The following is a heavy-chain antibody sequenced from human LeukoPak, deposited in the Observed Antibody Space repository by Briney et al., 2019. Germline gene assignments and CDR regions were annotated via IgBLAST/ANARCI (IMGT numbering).Heavy chain of an antibody. Sequence: PGGSLRLSCAASGFTVSSNYMSWVRQAPGKGLEWVSVIYSGGSTYYADSVKGRFTISRDNSKNTLYLQMNSLRAEDTAVYYCARVRYGSFYFQHWGQGTLVTVSS. CDR1: GFTVSSNY. CDR3: ARVRYGSFYFQH. CDR2: IYSGGST. V-gene: IGHV3-53*01. J-gene: IGHJ1*01. D-gene: IGHD2-15*01.